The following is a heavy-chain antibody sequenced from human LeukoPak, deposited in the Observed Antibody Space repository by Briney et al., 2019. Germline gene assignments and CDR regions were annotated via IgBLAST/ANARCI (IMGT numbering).Heavy chain of an antibody. CDR1: GFTFSSYA. CDR2: ISYDGSNK. CDR3: ARGSGIVVVPAVLH. J-gene: IGHJ4*02. D-gene: IGHD2-2*01. Sequence: GGSLRLSCAASGFTFSSYAMHWVRQAPGKGLEWVAVISYDGSNKYYADSVKGRFTLSRDNSKDTLYLQMNSLRAEDTAVYYCARGSGIVVVPAVLHWGQGTLVTVSS. V-gene: IGHV3-30*04.